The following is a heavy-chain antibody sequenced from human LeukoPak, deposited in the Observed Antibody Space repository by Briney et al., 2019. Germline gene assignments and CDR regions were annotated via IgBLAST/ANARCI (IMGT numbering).Heavy chain of an antibody. V-gene: IGHV4-34*01. CDR3: ARETMVRGVRPKRFDP. Sequence: SETLSLTCAVYGGSFSGYYWSWIRQPPGKGLEWIGEINYSGSTNYNPSLKSRVTISVDTSKNQFSLKLSSVTAADTAVYYCARETMVRGVRPKRFDPWGQGTLVTVSS. D-gene: IGHD3-10*01. J-gene: IGHJ5*02. CDR1: GGSFSGYY. CDR2: INYSGST.